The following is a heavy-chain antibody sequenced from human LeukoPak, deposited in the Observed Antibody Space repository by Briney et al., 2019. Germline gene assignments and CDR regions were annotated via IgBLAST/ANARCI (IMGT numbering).Heavy chain of an antibody. CDR3: ASRGEDTTLDYYYGMDV. CDR1: GFTVSSNY. D-gene: IGHD1-26*01. V-gene: IGHV3-53*01. CDR2: IYSGGST. J-gene: IGHJ6*02. Sequence: GGSLRLSCAASGFTVSSNYMSWVRQAPGKGLAWVSVIYSGGSTYYADSVKGRFTISRDNAKNSLYLQMNSLRAEDTAVYYCASRGEDTTLDYYYGMDVWGQGTTVTVSS.